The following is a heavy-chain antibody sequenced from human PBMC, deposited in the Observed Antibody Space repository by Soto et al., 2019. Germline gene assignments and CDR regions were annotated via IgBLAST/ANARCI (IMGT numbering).Heavy chain of an antibody. CDR2: INPNSGDT. CDR1: GYTFTGYY. V-gene: IGHV1-2*02. J-gene: IGHJ6*02. Sequence: ASLKVSCKASGYTFTGYYVHWVRQAPGQGLEWMGWINPNSGDTYLAQRFQGRVTMSRDTSIGTAYMELRGLTSDDTAEYYCAKGGAIVAAGTRVYLYNAMDVWGQGTTVTVSS. D-gene: IGHD1-26*01. CDR3: AKGGAIVAAGTRVYLYNAMDV.